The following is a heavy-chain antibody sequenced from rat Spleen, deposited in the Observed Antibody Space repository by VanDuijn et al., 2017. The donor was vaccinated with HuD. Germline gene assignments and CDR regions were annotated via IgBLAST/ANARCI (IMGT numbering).Heavy chain of an antibody. V-gene: IGHV5-7*01. CDR2: ISYDGSST. CDR1: GFTFSDYN. D-gene: IGHD1-4*01. CDR3: AREAGIPFHYFDY. Sequence: EVQLVESGGGLVQPGGSLKLSCAASGFTFSDYNMAWVRQAPKKGLEWVASISYDGSSTYYRDSVKGRFTMSRGNEKGALCLQMDSLRSEDTATYYCAREAGIPFHYFDYWGRGVMVTVSS. J-gene: IGHJ2*01.